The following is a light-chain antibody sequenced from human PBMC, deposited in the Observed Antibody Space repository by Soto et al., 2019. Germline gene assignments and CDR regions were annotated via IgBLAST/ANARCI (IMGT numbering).Light chain of an antibody. J-gene: IGLJ2*01. CDR2: EGS. V-gene: IGLV2-23*01. Sequence: QSALTQPPSASGSPGQSVTISCTGTSSDVGGYNFVSWYQKHPGKAPKLMIYEGSKRPSGVSNRFSGSKSGNTASLTISGLQAEDESDYYCCSYARSLVVFGGGTKLTVL. CDR1: SSDVGGYNF. CDR3: CSYARSLVV.